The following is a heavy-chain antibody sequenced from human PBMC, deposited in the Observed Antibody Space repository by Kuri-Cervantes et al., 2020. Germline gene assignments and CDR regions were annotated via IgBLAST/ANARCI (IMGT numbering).Heavy chain of an antibody. J-gene: IGHJ6*03. V-gene: IGHV1-18*01. CDR1: GGTFSSYA. CDR3: ARVLVPAAIGYYNYYMDV. D-gene: IGHD2-2*02. CDR2: ISTYNGYT. Sequence: ASVKVSCKASGGTFSSYAISWVRQAPEQGLEWMGWISTYNGYTNFAQKFQGRVTLTTDTSTTTAYMELRSLRSDDTAVYYCARVLVPAAIGYYNYYMDVWGKGTTVTVSS.